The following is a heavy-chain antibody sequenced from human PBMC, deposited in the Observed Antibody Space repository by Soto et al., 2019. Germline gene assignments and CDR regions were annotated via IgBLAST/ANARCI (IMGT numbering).Heavy chain of an antibody. V-gene: IGHV3-33*01. CDR1: GFTFSSYG. Sequence: QVQLVESGGGVVQPGRSLRLSCAASGFTFSSYGMHWVRQAPGKGLEWVAVIWYDGSNKYYADSVKGRFTISRDNSKNTLYLQMNSLRAEDTAVYYCARDLRAVKRITILGVAKAEYYYYGMDVWGQGTTVTVSS. CDR3: ARDLRAVKRITILGVAKAEYYYYGMDV. J-gene: IGHJ6*02. CDR2: IWYDGSNK. D-gene: IGHD3-3*01.